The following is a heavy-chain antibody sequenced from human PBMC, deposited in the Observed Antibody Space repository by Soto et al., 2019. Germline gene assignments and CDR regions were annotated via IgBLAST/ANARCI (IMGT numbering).Heavy chain of an antibody. CDR1: GGTFSSYA. V-gene: IGHV1-69*13. CDR3: ARAALMVWGVIIGRYNWFDP. Sequence: SVKVSCKASGGTFSSYAISWVRQAPGQGLEWMGGIIPIFGTANYAQKFQGRVTITADESTSTAYMELSSLRSEDTAVYYCARAALMVWGVIIGRYNWFDPWGQGTLVTVSS. CDR2: IIPIFGTA. J-gene: IGHJ5*02. D-gene: IGHD3-10*01.